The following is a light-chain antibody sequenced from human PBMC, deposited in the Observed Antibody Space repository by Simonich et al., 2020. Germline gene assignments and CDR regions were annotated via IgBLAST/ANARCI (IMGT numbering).Light chain of an antibody. CDR1: SSDVGGYNY. J-gene: IGLJ3*02. CDR2: DVS. Sequence: QSALTQPASVSGSPGQSITISCTGTSSDVGGYNYVSWYQQHPGKAPKLMIYDVSKRPSGGSNRFSGSKSGNTASLTISGLQAEDEADYYCSSYAGSNNLRVFGGGTKLTVL. CDR3: SSYAGSNNLRV. V-gene: IGLV2-14*01.